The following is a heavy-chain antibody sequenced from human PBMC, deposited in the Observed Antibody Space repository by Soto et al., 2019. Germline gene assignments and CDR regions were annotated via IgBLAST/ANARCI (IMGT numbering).Heavy chain of an antibody. J-gene: IGHJ4*02. Sequence: EVQLVESGGGLVQPGGSLRLSCAGSGFTFSNYWMHWVRQDPEKGLVWVSTIITDGTTTQYADSVKGRFTVTRDNAKNTLYLQMNSLRVEDTAVYFCAKDLSWGQCDYWGQGTLVTVSS. CDR2: IITDGTTT. CDR3: AKDLSWGQCDY. V-gene: IGHV3-74*03. CDR1: GFTFSNYW. D-gene: IGHD3-16*01.